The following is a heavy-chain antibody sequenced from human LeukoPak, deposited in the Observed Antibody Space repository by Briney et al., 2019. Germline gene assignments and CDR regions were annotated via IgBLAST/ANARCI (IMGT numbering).Heavy chain of an antibody. CDR3: AKSFYSSGWSSYMDV. D-gene: IGHD6-19*01. CDR1: GGSISSYY. J-gene: IGHJ6*03. CDR2: IYYSGST. V-gene: IGHV4-59*12. Sequence: PSETLSLTCTVSGGSISSYYWSWIRQPPGKGLEWVGYIYYSGSTNYNPSLNSRVTMSVDTSKNQFSLKLSSVTAADTAVYYCAKSFYSSGWSSYMDVWGKGTTVTISS.